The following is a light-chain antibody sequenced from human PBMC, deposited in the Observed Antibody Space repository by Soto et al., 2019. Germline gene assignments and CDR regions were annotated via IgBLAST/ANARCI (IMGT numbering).Light chain of an antibody. Sequence: QSVLTQPASVSGSPGQSITISCTGTSSDVGLYDYVSWYQQHPGKAPQLMIYAVSNRPSGVSNRFSASKSGNTASLFISGLKAEDEADSYCQSYDSSLSGYVFGTGTKVTVL. CDR2: AVS. CDR3: QSYDSSLSGYV. V-gene: IGLV2-14*01. J-gene: IGLJ1*01. CDR1: SSDVGLYDY.